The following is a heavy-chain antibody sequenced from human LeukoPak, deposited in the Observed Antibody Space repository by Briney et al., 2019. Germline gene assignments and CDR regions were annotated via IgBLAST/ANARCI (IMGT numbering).Heavy chain of an antibody. CDR3: ARDREWEHADY. Sequence: ASVKVSRTASGYTFSSCGISWVRQAPGQGLEWMGWISAYNGNTNYAQKLQGRVTMTTDTSTSTAYMELRSLRSDDTAVYFCARDREWEHADYWGQGTLVTVSS. J-gene: IGHJ4*02. CDR1: GYTFSSCG. D-gene: IGHD1-26*01. CDR2: ISAYNGNT. V-gene: IGHV1-18*01.